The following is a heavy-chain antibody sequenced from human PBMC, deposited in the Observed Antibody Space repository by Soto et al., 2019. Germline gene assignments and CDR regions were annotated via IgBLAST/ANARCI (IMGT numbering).Heavy chain of an antibody. D-gene: IGHD2-8*01. J-gene: IGHJ6*02. CDR3: ARNMVYASYYYYGMDV. Sequence: GGSLRLSCAASGFTFSSYGMHWVRQAPGKGLEWVAVIWYDGSNKYYVDSVKGRFTISRDNSKNTLYLQMNSLRAEDTAVYYCARNMVYASYYYYGMDVWGQGTTVTVSS. CDR1: GFTFSSYG. CDR2: IWYDGSNK. V-gene: IGHV3-33*01.